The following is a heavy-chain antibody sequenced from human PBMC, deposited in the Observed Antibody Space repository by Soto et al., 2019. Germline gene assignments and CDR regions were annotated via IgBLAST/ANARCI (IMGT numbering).Heavy chain of an antibody. J-gene: IGHJ5*02. CDR3: ARDRGGVASNWFDP. Sequence: EXXSLTCPVSGVSISSFYWSWLRQLPGKGLEWIGYIHYSGSTKYNPSLKSRVTISVDTSKNQFSLKLSSVTAADTAVYYCARDRGGVASNWFDPWGQGTLVTVSS. V-gene: IGHV4-59*01. D-gene: IGHD3-10*01. CDR2: IHYSGST. CDR1: GVSISSFY.